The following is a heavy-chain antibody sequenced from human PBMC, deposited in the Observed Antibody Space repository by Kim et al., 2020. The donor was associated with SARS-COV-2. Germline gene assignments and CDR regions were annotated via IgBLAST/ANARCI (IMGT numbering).Heavy chain of an antibody. CDR3: ARGNLSHTMIVMIITAVSYYFDY. J-gene: IGHJ4*02. D-gene: IGHD3-22*01. Sequence: SETLSLTCAVYGGSFSGYYWSWIRRPPGKGLEWIGEINDSGSTHYNPSLKSRVTISVDTSKNQFSLKLNSVTAADTAVYYSARGNLSHTMIVMIITAVSYYFDYWGQGPLVTVSS. CDR1: GGSFSGYY. CDR2: INDSGST. V-gene: IGHV4-34*01.